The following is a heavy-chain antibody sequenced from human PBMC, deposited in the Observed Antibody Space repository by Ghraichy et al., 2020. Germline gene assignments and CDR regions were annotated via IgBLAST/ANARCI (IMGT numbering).Heavy chain of an antibody. Sequence: GGSLRLSCAASGFIFSTYNMNWVRQAPGKGLVWVSSITSTSNSIYYADSVKGRFTMSRDNAKNSLYLQMSSLRAEDTAIYYCVRPYSGSYSFDSWGQGTLVTVSS. D-gene: IGHD1-26*01. CDR3: VRPYSGSYSFDS. V-gene: IGHV3-21*01. CDR2: ITSTSNSI. J-gene: IGHJ4*02. CDR1: GFIFSTYN.